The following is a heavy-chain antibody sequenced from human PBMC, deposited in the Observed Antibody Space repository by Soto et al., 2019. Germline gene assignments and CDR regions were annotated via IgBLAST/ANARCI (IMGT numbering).Heavy chain of an antibody. V-gene: IGHV1-3*01. CDR2: INAGNGNT. D-gene: IGHD3-3*01. CDR1: GFTFSGSA. Sequence: ASVKVSCKASGFTFSGSAVQWVRQARGQRLEWMGWINAGNGNTKYSQKFQGRVTITRDTSASTAYMELSSLRSEDTAVYYCARIIAYYDFSNWFDPWGQGTLVTVSS. CDR3: ARIIAYYDFSNWFDP. J-gene: IGHJ5*02.